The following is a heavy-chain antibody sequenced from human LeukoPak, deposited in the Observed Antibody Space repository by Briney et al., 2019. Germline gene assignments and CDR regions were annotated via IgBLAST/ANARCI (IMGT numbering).Heavy chain of an antibody. CDR1: GYTFTGYY. CDR2: ISYDGSNQ. D-gene: IGHD4-17*01. V-gene: IGHV3-30*18. J-gene: IGHJ5*02. CDR3: AKAHTVTTLYWFDP. Sequence: SCKASGYTFTGYYMHWVRKAPGKGLEWVAVISYDGSNQYYADSVKGRFTISRDNSKNTLYLQMNSLRGADTAVYYCAKAHTVTTLYWFDPWGQGTLVTVSS.